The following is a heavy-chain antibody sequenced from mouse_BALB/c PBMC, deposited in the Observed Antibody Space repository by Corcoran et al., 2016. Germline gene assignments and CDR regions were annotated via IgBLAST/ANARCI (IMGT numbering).Heavy chain of an antibody. J-gene: IGHJ4*01. CDR1: GYTFTNYG. V-gene: IGHV9-3-1*01. D-gene: IGHD1-1*01. CDR3: ARSAGSSYGYAMDY. Sequence: QIQLVQSGPELKKPGETVKISCKASGYTFTNYGMNWVKQAPGKGLKWMGWINTYTGEPTYADDFKGRFAFSLETSASTAYLQINNLKNEDTATYFCARSAGSSYGYAMDYWGQGTSVTVSS. CDR2: INTYTGEP.